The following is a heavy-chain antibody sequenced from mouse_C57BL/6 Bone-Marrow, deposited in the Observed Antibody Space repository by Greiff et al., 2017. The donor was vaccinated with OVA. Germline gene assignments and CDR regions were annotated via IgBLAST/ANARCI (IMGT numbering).Heavy chain of an antibody. D-gene: IGHD1-1*01. Sequence: VQLKQSGAELVRPGASVKLSCTASGFNIKDDYMHWVKQRPEQGLEWIGWIYPENGDTEYASKFQGKATITADTSSNTAYLQLSSLTSEDTAVYYCTGLYYYGRGYYAMDYWGQGTSVTVSS. CDR1: GFNIKDDY. CDR3: TGLYYYGRGYYAMDY. V-gene: IGHV14-4*01. CDR2: IYPENGDT. J-gene: IGHJ4*01.